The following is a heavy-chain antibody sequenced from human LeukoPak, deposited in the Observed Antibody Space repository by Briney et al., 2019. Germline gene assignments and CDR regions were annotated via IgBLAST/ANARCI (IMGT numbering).Heavy chain of an antibody. CDR3: AREGSGSYFTRYYYYGMDV. J-gene: IGHJ6*02. V-gene: IGHV4-34*01. Sequence: PSETLSPTCTVTGGSISGYYWSWIRQPPGKGLEWIGEINHSGSTNYNPSLKSRVTISVDTSKNQFSLKLSSVTAADTAVYYCAREGSGSYFTRYYYYGMDVWGQGTTVTVSS. CDR2: INHSGST. CDR1: GGSISGYY. D-gene: IGHD3-10*01.